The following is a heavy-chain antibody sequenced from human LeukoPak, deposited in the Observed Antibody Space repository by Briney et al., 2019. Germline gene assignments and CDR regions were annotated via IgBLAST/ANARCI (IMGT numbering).Heavy chain of an antibody. CDR1: GASVSSGSYY. V-gene: IGHV4-61*01. J-gene: IGHJ4*02. CDR2: IYYSGST. CDR3: ARHSKPKDYYDTNPYFDY. D-gene: IGHD3-22*01. Sequence: PSETLSLTCTVSGASVSSGSYYWSWIRQPPEKGLEWIGYIYYSGSTNYNPSLKSRVTISVDTSKNQFSLKLSSVTAADTAVYYCARHSKPKDYYDTNPYFDYWGQGTLVTVSS.